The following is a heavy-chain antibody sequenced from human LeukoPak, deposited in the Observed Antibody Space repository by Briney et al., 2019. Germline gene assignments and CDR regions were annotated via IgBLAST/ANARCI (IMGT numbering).Heavy chain of an antibody. D-gene: IGHD3-22*01. J-gene: IGHJ5*02. CDR2: VHHSGRT. V-gene: IGHV4-38-2*02. CDR3: ARGGRSGSHNWFDP. Sequence: PSETLSLTCSVSGYSISSGYYWGWIRQAPGKGLEWIGSVHHSGRTYYNPSLKSRVTMSVDTSKNQFSLKLSSVTAADTAVYYCARGGRSGSHNWFDPWGQGTLVTVSS. CDR1: GYSISSGYY.